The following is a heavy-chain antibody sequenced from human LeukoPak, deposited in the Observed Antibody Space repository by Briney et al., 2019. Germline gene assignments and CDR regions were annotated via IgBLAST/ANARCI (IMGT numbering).Heavy chain of an antibody. CDR2: ISAYNGNT. D-gene: IGHD2-2*01. CDR1: GYPFTSYD. Sequence: ASVQFSCKASGYPFTSYDINWVRQATGQGLEWMGWISAYNGNTNYAQKLQGRVTMTTDTSTSTAYMELRSLRSDDTAVYYCARGVVVPAAPDYWGQGTLVTVSS. CDR3: ARGVVVPAAPDY. V-gene: IGHV1-18*01. J-gene: IGHJ4*02.